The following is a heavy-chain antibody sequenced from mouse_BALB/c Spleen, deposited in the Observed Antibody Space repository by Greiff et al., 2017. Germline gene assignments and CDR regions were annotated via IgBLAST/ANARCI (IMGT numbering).Heavy chain of an antibody. J-gene: IGHJ4*01. CDR1: GFTFSSYG. CDR3: ARASYYGNYGAMDY. CDR2: INSNGGST. V-gene: IGHV5-6-3*01. Sequence: EVQVVESGGGLVQPGGSLKLSCAASGFTFSSYGMSWVRQTPDKRLELVATINSNGGSTYYPDSVKGRFTISRDNAKNTLYLQMSSLKSEDTAMYYCARASYYGNYGAMDYWGQGTSVTVSS. D-gene: IGHD2-1*01.